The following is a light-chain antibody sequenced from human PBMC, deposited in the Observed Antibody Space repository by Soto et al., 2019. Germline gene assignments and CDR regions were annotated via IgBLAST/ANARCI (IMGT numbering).Light chain of an antibody. Sequence: LMAQCPPTLSLSPGERATLSCRASQTIFTNLAWYQQKAGQAPRLLIYDASSRATGVPPRFSGSGSGTEFTLTISSLQSEDFAVYYCQHYNNWPPFMSTFGQGTKVDI. CDR2: DAS. CDR1: QTIFTN. J-gene: IGKJ2*01. V-gene: IGKV3-15*01. CDR3: QHYNNWPPFMST.